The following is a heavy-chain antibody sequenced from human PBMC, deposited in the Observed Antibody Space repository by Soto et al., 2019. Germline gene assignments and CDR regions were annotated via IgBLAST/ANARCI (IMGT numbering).Heavy chain of an antibody. D-gene: IGHD2-2*03. V-gene: IGHV3-7*01. CDR3: AWIGVSDPYYYYGMDV. CDR2: IKQDGSEK. Sequence: GGSLRLSCAASGFTFSSYWMSWVRQAPGKGLEWVANIKQDGSEKYYVDSVKGRFTISRDNAKNSLYLQMNSLRAEDTAVYYYAWIGVSDPYYYYGMDVWGQGTTVTVSS. CDR1: GFTFSSYW. J-gene: IGHJ6*02.